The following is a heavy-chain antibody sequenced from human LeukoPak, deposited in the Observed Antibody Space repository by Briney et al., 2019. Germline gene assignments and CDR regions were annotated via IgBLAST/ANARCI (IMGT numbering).Heavy chain of an antibody. CDR1: GFTFSSYA. V-gene: IGHV3-23*01. J-gene: IGHJ6*02. CDR3: AKGDYDSSGTYLGYYYYYGMDV. Sequence: GGSLRLSCAASGFTFSSYAMSWVRQAPGKGLEWVSAISGSGGSTYYADSVKGRFTISRDNSKNTLYLQMNSLGAEDTAVYYCAKGDYDSSGTYLGYYYYYGMDVWGQGTTVTVSS. CDR2: ISGSGGST. D-gene: IGHD3-22*01.